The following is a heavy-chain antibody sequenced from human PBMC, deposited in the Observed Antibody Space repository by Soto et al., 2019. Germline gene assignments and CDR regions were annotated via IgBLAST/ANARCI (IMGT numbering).Heavy chain of an antibody. CDR3: ARLNIQRYYYYGMDV. V-gene: IGHV5-51*01. Sequence: ESLKNSCPCSGCNFTWYCGNGMRQMPRKGLEWMGIIYPGDSDTRYSPSFQGQVTISADKSISTAYLQWSSLKASDTAMYYCARLNIQRYYYYGMDVWGQGTTVTVSS. CDR2: IYPGDSDT. CDR1: GCNFTWYC. D-gene: IGHD6-25*01. J-gene: IGHJ6*02.